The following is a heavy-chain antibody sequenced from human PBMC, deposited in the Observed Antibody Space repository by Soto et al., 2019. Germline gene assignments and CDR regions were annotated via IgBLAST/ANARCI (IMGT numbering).Heavy chain of an antibody. CDR1: GFTFSDYY. CDR2: ITDSGSTI. D-gene: IGHD6-19*01. Sequence: GSLRLSCAASGFTFSDYYMSWIRQAPGKGLEWVSYITDSGSTIYYADSVRGRFTISRDNAKNSLYLQMNSLGAEDTAVYYCVRDRIAVAGTGDFFDYWGLGTLVTVSS. V-gene: IGHV3-11*01. J-gene: IGHJ4*02. CDR3: VRDRIAVAGTGDFFDY.